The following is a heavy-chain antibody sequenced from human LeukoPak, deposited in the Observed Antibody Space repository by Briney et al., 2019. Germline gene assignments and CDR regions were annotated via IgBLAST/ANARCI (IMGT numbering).Heavy chain of an antibody. J-gene: IGHJ6*03. CDR2: IYYSGST. V-gene: IGHV4-59*01. CDR1: GGSISSYY. D-gene: IGHD4-11*01. Sequence: SETLSLTCTVSGGSISSYYWSWIRQPPGKGLEWIGYIYYSGSTNYNPSLKRRVTISVDTSKNQFSLKLSSVPAADTAVYYCARASDSNYAYYYYYYYMDVWGKGTTVTVSS. CDR3: ARASDSNYAYYYYYYYMDV.